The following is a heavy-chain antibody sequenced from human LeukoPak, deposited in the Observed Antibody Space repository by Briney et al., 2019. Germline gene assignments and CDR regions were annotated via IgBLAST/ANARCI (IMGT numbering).Heavy chain of an antibody. CDR2: INPNGGST. Sequence: ASVKVSCKASGYTFTSYDINWVRQATGQGLEWMGIINPNGGSTSYAQKFQGRVTMTRDTSTSTVYMELRSLRSEDTAVYYCARDHYHKIHSVMVTAPDYWGQGTLVIVSS. J-gene: IGHJ4*02. CDR1: GYTFTSYD. V-gene: IGHV1-46*01. D-gene: IGHD2-21*02. CDR3: ARDHYHKIHSVMVTAPDY.